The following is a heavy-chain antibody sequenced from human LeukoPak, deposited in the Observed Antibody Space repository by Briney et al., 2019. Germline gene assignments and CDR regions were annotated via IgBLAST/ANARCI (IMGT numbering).Heavy chain of an antibody. CDR2: IIPILGMA. J-gene: IGHJ5*02. D-gene: IGHD2-21*02. CDR1: GGTFSSYA. Sequence: SVKVSCKASGGTFSSYAISWVRQAPGQGLEWMGRIIPILGMANYAQKFQGGVTITADKSTSTAYMELSSLRSEDTAVYYCARVSVVVTAGSYKYNWFDPWGQGTLVTVSS. CDR3: ARVSVVVTAGSYKYNWFDP. V-gene: IGHV1-69*04.